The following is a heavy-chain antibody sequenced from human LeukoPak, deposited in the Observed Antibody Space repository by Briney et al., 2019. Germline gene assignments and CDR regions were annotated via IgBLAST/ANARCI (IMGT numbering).Heavy chain of an antibody. CDR1: GYTFTKYA. Sequence: ASVKVSCKASGYTFTKYAMNWVRQAPGQGLEWMGWISAYNGNTNYSQKLQGRVTMTTDTSTSTAYMELRSLRADDTAVYYCARDRGAVAGLDYWGQGTLVTVSS. CDR3: ARDRGAVAGLDY. V-gene: IGHV1-18*01. CDR2: ISAYNGNT. D-gene: IGHD6-19*01. J-gene: IGHJ4*02.